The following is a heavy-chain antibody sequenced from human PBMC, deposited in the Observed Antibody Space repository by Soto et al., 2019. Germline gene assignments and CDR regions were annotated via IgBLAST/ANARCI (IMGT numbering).Heavy chain of an antibody. D-gene: IGHD3-10*01. CDR2: IGGGGAST. J-gene: IGHJ4*02. CDR3: AKVLSSMLRGPYFDY. V-gene: IGHV3-23*01. Sequence: PGGSLRLSCAASGFTFSGYAMSWVRQAPGKGLEWVSAIGGGGASTYYADSVAGRFTISRDNSKNTLYLQMNSLRAEDTAVYYWAKVLSSMLRGPYFDYWGQGTLVTVSS. CDR1: GFTFSGYA.